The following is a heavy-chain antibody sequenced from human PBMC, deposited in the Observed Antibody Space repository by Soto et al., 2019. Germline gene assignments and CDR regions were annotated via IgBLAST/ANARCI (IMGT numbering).Heavy chain of an antibody. CDR2: ISAYNGNT. Sequence: QVQLVQSGAEVKKPGASVKVSCKASGYTFTSYGISWVRQAPGQGLEWMGWISAYNGNTNYAQKRQGRVTMTTDTSTSTAYMELRSLRSDDTAVYYCARDPAYFSAGIAAAGFDYWGQGTLVTVSS. CDR1: GYTFTSYG. D-gene: IGHD6-13*01. CDR3: ARDPAYFSAGIAAAGFDY. V-gene: IGHV1-18*01. J-gene: IGHJ4*02.